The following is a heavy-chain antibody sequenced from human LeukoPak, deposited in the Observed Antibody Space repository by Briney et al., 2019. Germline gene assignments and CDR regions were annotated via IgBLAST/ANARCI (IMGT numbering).Heavy chain of an antibody. CDR2: FDPEDGET. J-gene: IGHJ4*02. CDR3: ATFSIVGATNGLYYFDY. CDR1: GYTLTELS. D-gene: IGHD1-26*01. V-gene: IGHV1-24*01. Sequence: ASVKVSCKVSGYTLTELSMRWVRQAPGKGLEWMGGFDPEDGETIYAQKFQGRVTMTEDTSTDTAYMELSSLRSEDTAVYYCATFSIVGATNGLYYFDYWGQGTLVTVSS.